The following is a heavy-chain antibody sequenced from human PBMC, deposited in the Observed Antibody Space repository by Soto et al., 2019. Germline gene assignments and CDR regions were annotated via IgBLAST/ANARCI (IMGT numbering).Heavy chain of an antibody. CDR1: GFPFSTYA. CDR2: ISGSGGST. J-gene: IGHJ4*02. D-gene: IGHD4-17*01. V-gene: IGHV3-23*01. CDR3: AKTVTFDF. Sequence: EELLLESGGGLVQPGGSLRLSCVASGFPFSTYAMTWVRQAPGKGLVWVSAISGSGGSTYYPDSVKGRFTISRDNSKNTLYLEMNSLRAQDTAVYYCAKTVTFDFWGQGILVTVSS.